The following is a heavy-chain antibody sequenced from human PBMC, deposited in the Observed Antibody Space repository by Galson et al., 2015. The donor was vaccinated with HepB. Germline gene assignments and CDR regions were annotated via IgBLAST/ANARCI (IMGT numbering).Heavy chain of an antibody. J-gene: IGHJ6*03. CDR3: ARDASGVVPAPMSYMDV. V-gene: IGHV3-33*01. D-gene: IGHD3-10*01. CDR2: IWFDGRKT. CDR1: GFTFKSYA. Sequence: SLRLSCAASGFTFKSYAMHWVRQAPGKGLDWVAVIWFDGRKTYYGDSVQGRFTVSRDNSRNTVYLQMSSLRVEDTAVYYCARDASGVVPAPMSYMDVWGKATTVTVPS.